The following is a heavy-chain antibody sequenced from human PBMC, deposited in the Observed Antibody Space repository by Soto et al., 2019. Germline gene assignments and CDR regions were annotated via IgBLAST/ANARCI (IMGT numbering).Heavy chain of an antibody. Sequence: ASVKVSCTDSGYTLTSYAMHWVRQAKEQRLEWMGWINAGNGNTKYSQKFQGRVTITRDTSASTAYMELSSLRSEDTAVYYCARVRRAATYYYYYDMDVWGQGTTVTVSS. CDR3: ARVRRAATYYYYYDMDV. D-gene: IGHD2-15*01. CDR1: GYTLTSYA. CDR2: INAGNGNT. J-gene: IGHJ6*02. V-gene: IGHV1-3*01.